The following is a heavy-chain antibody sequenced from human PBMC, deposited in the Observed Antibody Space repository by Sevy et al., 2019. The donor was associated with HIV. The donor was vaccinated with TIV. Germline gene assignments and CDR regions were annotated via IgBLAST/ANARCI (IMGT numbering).Heavy chain of an antibody. Sequence: GGSLRLSCVASGFTFRSYSMNWVRQAPGKGLEWVSSISSSSSYIDYAESVKGRFTISRDNARNSLYLQMNSRRAKDTALYYCARDTFVSLVQQYNYSMDVWGQGTTVTVS. V-gene: IGHV3-21*01. CDR3: ARDTFVSLVQQYNYSMDV. CDR1: GFTFRSYS. CDR2: ISSSSSYI. J-gene: IGHJ6*02. D-gene: IGHD6-13*01.